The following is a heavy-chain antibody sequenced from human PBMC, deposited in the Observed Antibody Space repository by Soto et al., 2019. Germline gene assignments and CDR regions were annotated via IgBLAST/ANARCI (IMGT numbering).Heavy chain of an antibody. D-gene: IGHD6-19*01. CDR1: GFTFSSYG. CDR2: ISYDGSNK. CDR3: AKDVTSSGSAFDY. Sequence: QVQLVESGGGVVQPGRSLRLSCAASGFTFSSYGMHWVRQAPGKGLEWVAVISYDGSNKYYADSVKGRFTISRDNYKNTLYLQMNSLRAEDTAVYYCAKDVTSSGSAFDYWGQGTLVTVSS. V-gene: IGHV3-30*18. J-gene: IGHJ4*02.